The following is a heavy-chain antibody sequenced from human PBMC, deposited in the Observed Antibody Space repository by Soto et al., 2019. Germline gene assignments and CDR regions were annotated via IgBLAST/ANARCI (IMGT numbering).Heavy chain of an antibody. CDR3: ARVAGLGVNYYYYVMDV. V-gene: IGHV3-33*01. J-gene: IGHJ6*02. CDR2: IWYDGSNK. D-gene: IGHD3-10*01. CDR1: GFTFSSYG. Sequence: QVQLVESGGGVVQPGRSLRLSCAASGFTFSSYGMHWVRQAPGKGLEWVAVIWYDGSNKYYADSVKGRFTISRDNSKNTLYLQMNSLRAEDTAVYYCARVAGLGVNYYYYVMDVWGQGATVTVSS.